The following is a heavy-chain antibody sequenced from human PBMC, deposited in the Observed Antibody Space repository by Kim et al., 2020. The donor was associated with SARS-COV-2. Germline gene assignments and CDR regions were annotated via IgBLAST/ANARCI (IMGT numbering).Heavy chain of an antibody. Sequence: GGSLRLSCAASGFTFSDYYMSWIRQAPGKGLEWVSYISSSSSYTNYADSVKGRFTISSDNAKNSLYLQMNSLRAEDTALYYCARVGYDYVWGSYRDYYYYYVMDVWGQGTTVTVSS. D-gene: IGHD3-16*02. J-gene: IGHJ6*02. CDR3: ARVGYDYVWGSYRDYYYYYVMDV. V-gene: IGHV3-11*05. CDR1: GFTFSDYY. CDR2: ISSSSSYT.